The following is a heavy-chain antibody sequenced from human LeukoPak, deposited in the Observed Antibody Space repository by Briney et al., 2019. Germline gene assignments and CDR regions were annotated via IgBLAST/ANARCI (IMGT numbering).Heavy chain of an antibody. CDR1: GYSFTSYW. CDR3: ARHERGYYDSSGQAPDY. V-gene: IGHV5-51*01. J-gene: IGHJ4*02. CDR2: IYPGDSDT. Sequence: GESLKISCKGSGYSFTSYWIGWVRQMPRKGLEWMGIIYPGDSDTRYSPSFQGQVTISADKSISTAYLQWSSLKASDTAMYYCARHERGYYDSSGQAPDYWGQGTLVTVSS. D-gene: IGHD3-22*01.